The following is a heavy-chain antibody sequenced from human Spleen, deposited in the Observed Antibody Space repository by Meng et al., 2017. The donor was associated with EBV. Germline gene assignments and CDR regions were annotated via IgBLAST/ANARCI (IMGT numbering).Heavy chain of an antibody. D-gene: IGHD3-22*01. Sequence: QVQLVQSGAEVKKPGASVKVSFKSSGYTFNNYDISWVRQAPGQGLEWMGWSSGHNGNTKYAQKLQGRVTMTTDTSTDTAFLELRSLRSDDTAVYYCARDRSHDRSGYYVDYWGQGTLVTVSS. V-gene: IGHV1-18*01. J-gene: IGHJ4*02. CDR3: ARDRSHDRSGYYVDY. CDR2: SSGHNGNT. CDR1: GYTFNNYD.